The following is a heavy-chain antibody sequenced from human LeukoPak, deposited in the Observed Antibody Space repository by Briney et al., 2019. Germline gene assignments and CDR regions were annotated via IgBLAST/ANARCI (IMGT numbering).Heavy chain of an antibody. CDR3: ARESYSYGYDYYYYMDV. Sequence: GGSLRLSCAASGFTFTSYAMNWVRQAPGQGLEWMGWINTNTGNPTYAQGFTGRFVFSLDTSVSTAYLQISSLKAEDTAVYYCARESYSYGYDYYYYMDVWGKGTTVTVSS. V-gene: IGHV7-4-1*02. J-gene: IGHJ6*03. CDR1: GFTFTSYA. D-gene: IGHD5-18*01. CDR2: INTNTGNP.